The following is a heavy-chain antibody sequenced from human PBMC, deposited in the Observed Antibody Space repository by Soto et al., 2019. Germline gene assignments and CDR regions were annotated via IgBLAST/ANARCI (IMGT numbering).Heavy chain of an antibody. CDR2: IYPGDSDT. CDR1: GYSFTSYW. V-gene: IGHV5-51*01. D-gene: IGHD6-6*01. Sequence: GESLKISCKGSGYSFTSYWIGWVRQMPGKGLEWMGIIYPGDSDTRYSPSFQGQVTISADKSISTAYLQWSSLKASDTAMYYCARASLAPQQYYYGMDVWGQGTTVTVSS. J-gene: IGHJ6*02. CDR3: ARASLAPQQYYYGMDV.